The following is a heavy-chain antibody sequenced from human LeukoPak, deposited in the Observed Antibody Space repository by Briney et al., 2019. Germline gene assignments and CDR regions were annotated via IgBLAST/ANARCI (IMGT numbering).Heavy chain of an antibody. V-gene: IGHV4-4*07. CDR3: ARDPGDYGYFDL. CDR2: IYTSGST. CDR1: GGSFSGYY. D-gene: IGHD4-17*01. J-gene: IGHJ2*01. Sequence: SETLSLTCAVYGGSFSGYYWSWIRQPPGKGLEWIGRIYTSGSTNYNPSLKSRVTMSVDTSKNQFSLKLSSVTAADTAVYYCARDPGDYGYFDLWGRGTLVTVSS.